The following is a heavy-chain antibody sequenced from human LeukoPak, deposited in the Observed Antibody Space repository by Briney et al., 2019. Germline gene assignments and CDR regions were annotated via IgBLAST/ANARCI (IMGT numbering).Heavy chain of an antibody. CDR1: GFTFSSYS. J-gene: IGHJ5*02. CDR3: ARDCFPYYYGSGSFLGFDP. CDR2: ISSSSSYI. Sequence: EAGGSLRLSCAASGFTFSSYSMNWVRQAPGKGLEWVSSISSSSSYIYYADSVKGRFTISRDNAKNSLYLQMNSLRAEDTAVYYCARDCFPYYYGSGSFLGFDPWGQGTLVTVSS. V-gene: IGHV3-21*01. D-gene: IGHD3-10*01.